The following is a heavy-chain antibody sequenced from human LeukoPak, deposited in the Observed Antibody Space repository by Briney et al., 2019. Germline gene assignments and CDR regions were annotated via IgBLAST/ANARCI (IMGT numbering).Heavy chain of an antibody. Sequence: PSETLSLTCAVCGGSFSGYYWSWIRQPPGKGLEWIGEINHSGSTNYNPSLKSRVTISVDKSKNQFSLKLSSVTAADTAVYYCARDSSKYYDFWSGYPTLDYWGQGTLVTVSS. D-gene: IGHD3-3*01. V-gene: IGHV4-34*01. CDR3: ARDSSKYYDFWSGYPTLDY. J-gene: IGHJ4*02. CDR1: GGSFSGYY. CDR2: INHSGST.